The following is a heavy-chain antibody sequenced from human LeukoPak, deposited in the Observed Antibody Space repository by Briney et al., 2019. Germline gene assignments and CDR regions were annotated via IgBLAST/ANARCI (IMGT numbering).Heavy chain of an antibody. CDR3: ARAGIAALFDP. Sequence: SETLALTCTVSGGSISSSSYYWGWLRQPPGKGLEWIGSIYYSGSTYYNPSLKSRVTISVDTSKNQFSLKLSSVTAADTAVYYCARAGIAALFDPWGQGTLVTVSS. CDR2: IYYSGST. CDR1: GGSISSSSYY. D-gene: IGHD6-13*01. J-gene: IGHJ5*02. V-gene: IGHV4-39*01.